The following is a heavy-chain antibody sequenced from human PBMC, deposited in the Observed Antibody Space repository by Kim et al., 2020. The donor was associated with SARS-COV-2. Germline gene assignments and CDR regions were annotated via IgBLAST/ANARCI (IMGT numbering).Heavy chain of an antibody. Sequence: GGSLRLSCAASGFTFRSYAMSWVRQDPGKGLEWVSAVTGSGSSTYYGDSVKGRFTISRDNSKSTLYMQMNSLRAEDTAVYYCAKVSQVATITYFDYWGQG. CDR1: GFTFRSYA. J-gene: IGHJ4*02. CDR3: AKVSQVATITYFDY. D-gene: IGHD5-12*01. V-gene: IGHV3-23*01. CDR2: VTGSGSST.